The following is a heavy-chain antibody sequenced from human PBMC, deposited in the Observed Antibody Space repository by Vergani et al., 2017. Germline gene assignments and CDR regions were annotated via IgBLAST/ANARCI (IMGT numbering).Heavy chain of an antibody. D-gene: IGHD2/OR15-2a*01. Sequence: QVQLQESGPGLVKPSQTLSLTCTVSGDSIDSVSYYWTWIRQPAGKGLEWIGRIYASGNTNYNPSLRSRVIMSVDTSKNQITLKLTSVPAADTAAYYCARVFSPSAFWYLDLWRRGTLVTVSS. J-gene: IGHJ2*01. CDR1: GDSIDSVSYY. V-gene: IGHV4-61*02. CDR2: IYASGNT. CDR3: ARVFSPSAFWYLDL.